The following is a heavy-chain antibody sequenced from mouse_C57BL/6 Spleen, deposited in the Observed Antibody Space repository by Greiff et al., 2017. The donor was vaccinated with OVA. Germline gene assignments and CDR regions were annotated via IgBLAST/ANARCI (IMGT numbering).Heavy chain of an antibody. CDR1: GYSFTDYN. V-gene: IGHV1-39*01. J-gene: IGHJ3*01. Sequence: EVQLVESGPELVKPGASVKISCKASGYSFTDYNMNWVKQSTGKSLEWIGVINPNYGTTSYNQKFKGKATLTVDQSSSTAYMQLNSLTSEDSADYYGAREGDYDGPWFAYWGQGTLVTVSA. CDR2: INPNYGTT. CDR3: AREGDYDGPWFAY. D-gene: IGHD2-4*01.